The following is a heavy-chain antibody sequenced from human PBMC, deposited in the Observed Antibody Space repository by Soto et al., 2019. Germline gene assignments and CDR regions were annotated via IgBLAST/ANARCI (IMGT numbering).Heavy chain of an antibody. V-gene: IGHV4-31*03. CDR1: GGSISSGGYY. Sequence: QVQLQESGPGLVKPSQTLSLTCTVSGGSISSGGYYWSWIRQHPGKGLEWIGYIYYSGSTYYNPSIKGRVTISVDTSKNQFSLKLSSVTAADTAVYYCASSPGDDYGDYGWFDPWGQGTLVTVSS. D-gene: IGHD4-17*01. CDR3: ASSPGDDYGDYGWFDP. J-gene: IGHJ5*02. CDR2: IYYSGST.